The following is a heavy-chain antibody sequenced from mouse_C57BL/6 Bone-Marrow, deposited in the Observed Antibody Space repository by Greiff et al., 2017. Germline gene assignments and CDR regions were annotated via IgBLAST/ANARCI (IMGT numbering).Heavy chain of an antibody. Sequence: EVQLVESGGDLVKPGGSLKLSCAASGFTFSSYGMSWVRQTPDKRLEWVATISSGGSYTYYPDSVKGRFTISRDNAKNTLYLQMSSLKSEDTAMYYCAREGVLLFFDYWGQGTTLTVSS. D-gene: IGHD2-1*01. CDR3: AREGVLLFFDY. CDR1: GFTFSSYG. V-gene: IGHV5-6*01. J-gene: IGHJ2*01. CDR2: ISSGGSYT.